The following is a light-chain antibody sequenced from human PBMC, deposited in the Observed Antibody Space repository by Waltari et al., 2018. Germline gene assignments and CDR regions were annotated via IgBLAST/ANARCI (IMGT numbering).Light chain of an antibody. CDR3: SSYGGSEV. V-gene: IGLV2-8*01. CDR2: EVN. J-gene: IGLJ2*01. CDR1: SRNVGSYNY. Sequence: QSALTQPPSASGSPGQSVTISCTGTSRNVGSYNYVSWYQQHPGKAPKLIIYEVNKRPSGVPDRFSGSKSDNTASLTVSGLQAEDEADYYCSSYGGSEVFGGGTKLTV.